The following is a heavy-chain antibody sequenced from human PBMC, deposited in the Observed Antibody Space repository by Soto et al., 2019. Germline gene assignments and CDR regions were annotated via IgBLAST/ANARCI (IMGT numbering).Heavy chain of an antibody. CDR2: ISYGGNNK. J-gene: IGHJ5*02. V-gene: IGHV3-30*18. Sequence: ESGGGVVQPGRSLRLSCAASGFTFSSYGMHWVRQAPGKGLEWVAVISYGGNNKYYADSVKGRFTISRDNSKNTLYLQMNSLRAEDTAVYYCAKGYDSSGYNWFDPWGQGTLVTVSP. CDR1: GFTFSSYG. D-gene: IGHD3-22*01. CDR3: AKGYDSSGYNWFDP.